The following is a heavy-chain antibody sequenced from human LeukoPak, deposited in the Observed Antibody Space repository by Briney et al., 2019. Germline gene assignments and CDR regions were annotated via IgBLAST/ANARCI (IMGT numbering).Heavy chain of an antibody. D-gene: IGHD6-19*01. J-gene: IGHJ6*02. CDR2: ISSSVSTK. CDR1: GFTFSDYY. Sequence: GGSLRLSCAASGFTFSDYYMNWIRRAPGRGLEWVSYISSSVSTKYYADSVKGRFTISRDNAKNSLYLQMNSLRVEDTAVYYCARGLQWQWLGYGMDVWGQGTTVTVSS. V-gene: IGHV3-11*01. CDR3: ARGLQWQWLGYGMDV.